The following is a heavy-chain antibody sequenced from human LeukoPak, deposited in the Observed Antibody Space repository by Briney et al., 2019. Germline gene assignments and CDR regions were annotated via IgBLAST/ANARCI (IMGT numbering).Heavy chain of an antibody. CDR1: GGSISSYY. CDR3: ARALEGQYYYDSSAYFDC. V-gene: IGHV4-59*01. CDR2: IYYSGTT. J-gene: IGHJ4*02. D-gene: IGHD3-22*01. Sequence: SETLSLTCTVSGGSISSYYWSWIRQPPGKGLEWIGYIYYSGTTNYNPSLKSRVTISVDTSKNQFSLKLSSVTAADTAVYYCARALEGQYYYDSSAYFDCWGQGTLVTVSS.